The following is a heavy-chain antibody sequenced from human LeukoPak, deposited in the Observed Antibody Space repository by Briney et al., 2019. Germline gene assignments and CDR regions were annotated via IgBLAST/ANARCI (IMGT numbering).Heavy chain of an antibody. D-gene: IGHD5-12*01. J-gene: IGHJ4*02. CDR2: VSYSGST. CDR3: ARQRRGYRGYTDF. CDR1: GDSISRYY. V-gene: IGHV4-59*08. Sequence: SETLSLTCTVSGDSISRYYWSWIRQPPGKGLEWIGYVSYSGSTNYNPSLKSRVTMSVDTSKNQFSLKLTSVTAADTAVYFCARQRRGYRGYTDFWGQGILVTVSS.